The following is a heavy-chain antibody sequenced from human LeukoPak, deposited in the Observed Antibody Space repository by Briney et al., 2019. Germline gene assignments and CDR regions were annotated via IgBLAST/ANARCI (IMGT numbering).Heavy chain of an antibody. V-gene: IGHV1-8*01. D-gene: IGHD2-2*01. J-gene: IGHJ5*02. CDR2: MNPNSGNT. CDR3: AREYQLLGTVYNYFDP. CDR1: GYTFTSYD. Sequence: ASVKVSCKASGYTFTSYDINWVRQASGQGLEWMGWMNPNSGNTGYAQKFQGRVTMTRNTSISTAYMELTSLRSEDTAVYYCAREYQLLGTVYNYFDPWGQGTLVTVSS.